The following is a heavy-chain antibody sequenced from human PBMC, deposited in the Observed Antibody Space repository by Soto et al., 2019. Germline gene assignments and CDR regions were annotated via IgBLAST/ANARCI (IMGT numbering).Heavy chain of an antibody. D-gene: IGHD3-16*02. V-gene: IGHV3-7*01. J-gene: IGHJ4*02. CDR3: ASGAFPTWGNYPLAY. CDR1: GFTFTSYW. CDR2: IKQDGGEK. Sequence: EVQLVETGGGLVQPGGSLRLSCAASGFTFTSYWMTWVRQAPGKGLEWVANIKQDGGEKYYVGSVKGRLTITRDNAENSLYLQLDSLRVDDAAVYYGASGAFPTWGNYPLAYWGQGTLVTVFS.